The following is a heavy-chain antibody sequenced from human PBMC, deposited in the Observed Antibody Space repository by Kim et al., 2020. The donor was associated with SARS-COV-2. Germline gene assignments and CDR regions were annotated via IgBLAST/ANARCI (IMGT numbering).Heavy chain of an antibody. V-gene: IGHV3-21*01. J-gene: IGHJ4*02. CDR3: ATGAAAISFDY. D-gene: IGHD3-9*01. CDR1: GIIISNYA. Sequence: GGSLRLSCAASGIIISNYALTWVRQAPGKGLEWVASMRTSSFYTYYAESVKGRFTISRDNANNSVHLHMDRLTTDDTATYYCATGAAAISFDYWGLGTLVTVSS. CDR2: MRTSSFYT.